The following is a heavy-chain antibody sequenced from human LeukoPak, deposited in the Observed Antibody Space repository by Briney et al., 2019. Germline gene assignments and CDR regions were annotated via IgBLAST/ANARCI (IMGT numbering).Heavy chain of an antibody. CDR3: ARGAVAGTEDYFDY. V-gene: IGHV3-21*01. CDR1: GFTFSSYS. CDR2: ISSSSSYI. D-gene: IGHD6-19*01. Sequence: PGGSLRLSCAASGFTFSSYSMNWVRQAPGKGLEWVSSISSSSSYIYYADSVKGRFTISRDNAKNSLYLQMNSLGAEDTAVYYCARGAVAGTEDYFDYWGQGTLVTVSS. J-gene: IGHJ4*02.